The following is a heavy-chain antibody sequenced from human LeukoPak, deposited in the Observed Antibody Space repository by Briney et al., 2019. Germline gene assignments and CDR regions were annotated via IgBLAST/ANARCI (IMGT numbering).Heavy chain of an antibody. J-gene: IGHJ4*02. V-gene: IGHV3-21*01. D-gene: IGHD2-2*01. CDR3: AREGYCPSTSCYLHS. Sequence: GGSLRLSCAASGFTFSSYTMNWVRQAPGKGLEWVSSISSSSSYIYYADSVKGRFTISRDNSKNTLYLQMNSLRAEDTAVYYCAREGYCPSTSCYLHSWGQGALVTVSS. CDR1: GFTFSSYT. CDR2: ISSSSSYI.